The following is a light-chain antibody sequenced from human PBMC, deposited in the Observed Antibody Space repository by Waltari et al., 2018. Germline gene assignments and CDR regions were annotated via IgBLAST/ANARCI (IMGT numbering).Light chain of an antibody. CDR1: QSIGSQ. Sequence: EIVLTQSPATLSLSPGERAALSCRASQSIGSQLAWYQQRPGQAPRLLIDDTSNRATGIPARFSGSGSGTDFTVTISSLQFEDSAVYYCQQRSNWPLTFGGGTKVEIK. CDR2: DTS. J-gene: IGKJ4*01. CDR3: QQRSNWPLT. V-gene: IGKV3-11*01.